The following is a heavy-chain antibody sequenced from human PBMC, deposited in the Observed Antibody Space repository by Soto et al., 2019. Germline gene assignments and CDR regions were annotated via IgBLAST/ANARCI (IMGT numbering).Heavy chain of an antibody. CDR3: ARSLYYYDSSGYYAYYFDY. D-gene: IGHD3-22*01. J-gene: IGHJ4*02. Sequence: LSLTCTVCGGAMRSYCVGWVRRRPGKGLEWIGYIYYSVSTNYNPSLKSRVTISVDTSKNQFSLKLSSVTAADTAVYYCARSLYYYDSSGYYAYYFDYWGQGTLVTVSS. CDR2: IYYSVST. V-gene: IGHV4-59*01. CDR1: GGAMRSYC.